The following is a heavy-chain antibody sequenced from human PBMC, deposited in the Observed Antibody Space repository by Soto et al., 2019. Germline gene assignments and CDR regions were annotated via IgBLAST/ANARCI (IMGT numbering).Heavy chain of an antibody. D-gene: IGHD1-26*01. J-gene: IGHJ6*02. Sequence: ASVKVSCKASGYTLTSYYMHWVRQAPGQGLEWMGIINPSGGSTSYAQKFQGRVTMTRDTSTSTVYMELSSLRSEDTAVYYCARERGSYYGDYYYGMEVWGQGTTVTVSS. CDR3: ARERGSYYGDYYYGMEV. CDR1: GYTLTSYY. V-gene: IGHV1-46*01. CDR2: INPSGGST.